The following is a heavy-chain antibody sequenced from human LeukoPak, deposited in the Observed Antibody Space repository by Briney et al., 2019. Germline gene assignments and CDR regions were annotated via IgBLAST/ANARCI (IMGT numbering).Heavy chain of an antibody. CDR1: GYTFTDYF. CDR3: ARDRVRGNNWFDP. CDR2: INPNNGAT. J-gene: IGHJ5*02. Sequence: ASVKVSCKASGYTFTDYFMHWVRQAPGQGLEWMGRINPNNGATNYEQKFQGRVTMTRDTSISTAYMELRRLRSDDTAVYYCARDRVRGNNWFDPWGQGTLVTVSS. V-gene: IGHV1-2*06. D-gene: IGHD3-10*01.